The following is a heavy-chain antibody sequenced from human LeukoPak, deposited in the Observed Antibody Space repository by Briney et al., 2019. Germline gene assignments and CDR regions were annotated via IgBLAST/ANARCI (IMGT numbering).Heavy chain of an antibody. D-gene: IGHD3-9*01. V-gene: IGHV3-30-3*01. J-gene: IGHJ4*02. Sequence: GGSLRLSCAASGFTFSSYAMHWVRQAPGKGLEWVAVISYDGSNKYYADSVKGRFTISRDNSKNTLYLQMNSLRAEDTAVYYCARETSYDILTGYFEVGNFDYWGQGTLVTVSS. CDR1: GFTFSSYA. CDR3: ARETSYDILTGYFEVGNFDY. CDR2: ISYDGSNK.